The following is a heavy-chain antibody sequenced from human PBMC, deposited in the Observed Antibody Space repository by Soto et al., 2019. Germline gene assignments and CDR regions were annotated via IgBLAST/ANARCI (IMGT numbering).Heavy chain of an antibody. CDR2: IIPILGIA. CDR3: ARLYTAMAQGRDY. D-gene: IGHD5-18*01. Sequence: QVQLVQSGAEVKKPGSSVKVSCKASGGTFSSYTISWVRQAPGQGLEWMGRIIPILGIANYAQKFQGRVTITADKSTSTAYMELSSLRSEDTAVYYCARLYTAMAQGRDYGGQGTLVTVSS. J-gene: IGHJ4*02. V-gene: IGHV1-69*02. CDR1: GGTFSSYT.